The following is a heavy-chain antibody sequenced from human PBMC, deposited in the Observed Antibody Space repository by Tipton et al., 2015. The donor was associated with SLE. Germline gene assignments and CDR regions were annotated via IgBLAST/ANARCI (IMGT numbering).Heavy chain of an antibody. Sequence: TLSLTCTVSGGSISSSSYYWGWIRQPPGKGLEWIGSIYHSGTAYYNPSLKSRVTISVDTSKNQISLKLSSVTAADTAVYYCARAPRGGDYYYYGMDVWGQGTTVTVSS. V-gene: IGHV4-39*07. CDR2: IYHSGTA. J-gene: IGHJ6*02. CDR1: GGSISSSSYY. D-gene: IGHD3-10*01. CDR3: ARAPRGGDYYYYGMDV.